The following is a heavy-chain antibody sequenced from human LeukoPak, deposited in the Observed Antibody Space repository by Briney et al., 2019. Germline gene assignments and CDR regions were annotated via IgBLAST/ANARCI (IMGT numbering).Heavy chain of an antibody. Sequence: SETLSLTCTVSGGSISTYYWSWIRQPPGKGLEWIGFIYYSGSTNYNPSLMSRVTISVDTSKNQFSLKLTSVTAADTAVYYCARVTGHYYYYGMDVWGQGTTVTVSS. CDR1: GGSISTYY. V-gene: IGHV4-59*01. D-gene: IGHD1-14*01. J-gene: IGHJ6*02. CDR3: ARVTGHYYYYGMDV. CDR2: IYYSGST.